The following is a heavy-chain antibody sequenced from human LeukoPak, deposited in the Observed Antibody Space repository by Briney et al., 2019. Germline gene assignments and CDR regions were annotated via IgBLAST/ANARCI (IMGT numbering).Heavy chain of an antibody. CDR3: PTSGIGQQLVLTYYYYMDV. V-gene: IGHV1-69*05. Sequence: FKASGGTFSSYAISWVRQAPGQGLEWMGGIIPIFGTANYAQKFQGKVTITTDESTSTAYMELSSLRSEDTAVYYCPTSGIGQQLVLTYYYYMDVWGKGTTVTVSS. D-gene: IGHD6-13*01. CDR2: IIPIFGTA. CDR1: GGTFSSYA. J-gene: IGHJ6*03.